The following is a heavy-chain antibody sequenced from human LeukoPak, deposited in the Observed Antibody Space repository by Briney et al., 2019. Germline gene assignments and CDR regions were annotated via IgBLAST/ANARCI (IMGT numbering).Heavy chain of an antibody. D-gene: IGHD2-2*02. CDR3: ASFCSSTSCYTRDAFDI. J-gene: IGHJ3*02. Sequence: GSLRLSCAASGFIFSSYSMNWVRQAPGKGLEWVSSISSSSSYIYYADSVKGRFTISRDNAKNSLYLQMNSLRAEDTALYHCASFCSSTSCYTRDAFDIWGQGTMVTVSS. CDR2: ISSSSSYI. CDR1: GFIFSSYS. V-gene: IGHV3-21*04.